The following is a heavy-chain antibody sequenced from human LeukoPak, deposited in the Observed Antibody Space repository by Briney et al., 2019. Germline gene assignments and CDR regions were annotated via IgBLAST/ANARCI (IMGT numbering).Heavy chain of an antibody. CDR2: IRSSGSTI. D-gene: IGHD4-23*01. CDR3: AKVPSVDYYNYYMDV. Sequence: GGSLRLSCAASGFAFSSYEMIWVRQAPGKGLEWVSYIRSSGSTIYYADSVKGRFTISRDNSKNTLYLQMNSLRAEDTAVYYCAKVPSVDYYNYYMDVWGKGSTVTVSS. J-gene: IGHJ6*03. V-gene: IGHV3-48*03. CDR1: GFAFSSYE.